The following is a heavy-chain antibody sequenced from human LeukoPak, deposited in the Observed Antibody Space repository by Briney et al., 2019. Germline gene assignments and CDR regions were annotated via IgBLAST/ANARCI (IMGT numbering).Heavy chain of an antibody. CDR1: GFTFSSYA. Sequence: PGGSLRLSCAASGFTFSSYAMSWVRQAPGKGLEWVSAISGSGGSTYYADSVKGRFTVSRDGSKNTLYLQMNSLRTEDTAVYYCARAISGSFRTSYYFDYWGQGTLVTVSS. J-gene: IGHJ4*02. CDR3: ARAISGSFRTSYYFDY. V-gene: IGHV3-23*01. D-gene: IGHD6-13*01. CDR2: ISGSGGST.